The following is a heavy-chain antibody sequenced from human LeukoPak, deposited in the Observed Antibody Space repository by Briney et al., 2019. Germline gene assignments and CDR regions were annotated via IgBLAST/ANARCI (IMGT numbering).Heavy chain of an antibody. CDR3: AKASRFGYSYGPREYFYYMDV. CDR1: GFTFDDYG. J-gene: IGHJ6*03. V-gene: IGHV3-23*01. Sequence: PGGSLRLSCAASGFTFDDYGMSWVRQAPGKGLEWVSTISGSGGSTYYADSVKGRFTISRDNSKNTLYLQMNTLRAEDTAVYYCAKASRFGYSYGPREYFYYMDVWGKGTTVTISS. CDR2: ISGSGGST. D-gene: IGHD5-18*01.